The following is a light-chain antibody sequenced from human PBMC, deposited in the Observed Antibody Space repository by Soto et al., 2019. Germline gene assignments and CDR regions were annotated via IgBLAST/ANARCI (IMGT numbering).Light chain of an antibody. V-gene: IGLV1-40*01. CDR3: QSYDTSLSGVV. CDR1: SSNIGAGYD. CDR2: GNN. Sequence: QSVLTQAPSVSGAPGQRVTISCTGSSSNIGAGYDVHWYQQLPGTAPNLLIYGNNNRPSGVPDRFSGSKSGTSASLAITGLQAEDEADYYCQSYDTSLSGVVFGGGTKLTVL. J-gene: IGLJ2*01.